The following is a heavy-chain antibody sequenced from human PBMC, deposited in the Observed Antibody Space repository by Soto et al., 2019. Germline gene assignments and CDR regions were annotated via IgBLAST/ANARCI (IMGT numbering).Heavy chain of an antibody. J-gene: IGHJ4*02. CDR2: ISAYNGNT. V-gene: IGHV1-18*01. CDR1: GYTFTSYG. CDR3: ARGVRELWLEPAFDH. Sequence: ASVKVSCKASGYTFTSYGISWVRQAPGQGLEWMGWISAYNGNTNYAQKLQGRVTMTTDTSTSTAYMELRSLRSDDTAVYYCARGVRELWLEPAFDHWGQGTLVTVSS. D-gene: IGHD3-10*01.